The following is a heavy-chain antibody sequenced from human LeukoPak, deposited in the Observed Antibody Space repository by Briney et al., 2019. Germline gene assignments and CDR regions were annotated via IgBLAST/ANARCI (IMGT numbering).Heavy chain of an antibody. Sequence: GGSLRLSCAASGFTFSTSSMTWVRQAPGKGLEWVANIKQDGSEKYYVDSVKGRFTISRDNAKNSLYLQMNSLRAEDTAVYYCATYSSLNRREFQYWGQGTLLTVSS. J-gene: IGHJ1*01. CDR3: ATYSSLNRREFQY. CDR1: GFTFSTSS. V-gene: IGHV3-7*01. CDR2: IKQDGSEK. D-gene: IGHD3-22*01.